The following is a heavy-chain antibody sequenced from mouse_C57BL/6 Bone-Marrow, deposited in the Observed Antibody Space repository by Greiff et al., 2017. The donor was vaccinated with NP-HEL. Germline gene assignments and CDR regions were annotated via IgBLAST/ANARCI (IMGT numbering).Heavy chain of an antibody. CDR1: GFTFSDYY. CDR3: ARLHGYEDYAMDY. D-gene: IGHD2-2*01. Sequence: DVHLVESGGGLVQPGGSLKLSCAASGFTFSDYYMYWVRQTPEKRLEWVAYISNGGGSTYYPDTVKGRFPISRDNAKNTLYLQMSRLKSEDTAMYYCARLHGYEDYAMDYWGQGTSVTVSS. J-gene: IGHJ4*01. V-gene: IGHV5-12*01. CDR2: ISNGGGST.